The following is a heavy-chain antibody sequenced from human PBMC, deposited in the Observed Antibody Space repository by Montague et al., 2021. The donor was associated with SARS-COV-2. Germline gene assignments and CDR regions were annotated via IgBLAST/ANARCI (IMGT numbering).Heavy chain of an antibody. CDR3: ARDPVEQQQLVHSLDY. Sequence: SLRLSCAASGFTFSPYWMTWVRQAPGKGLEWVANIKQDGSAQYYADSVRGRFTVSRDNAKKSLFLQMNSLRAEDTAVYFCARDPVEQQQLVHSLDYWGQGTLVIVSS. CDR1: GFTFSPYW. D-gene: IGHD6-13*01. J-gene: IGHJ4*02. CDR2: IKQDGSAQ. V-gene: IGHV3-7*01.